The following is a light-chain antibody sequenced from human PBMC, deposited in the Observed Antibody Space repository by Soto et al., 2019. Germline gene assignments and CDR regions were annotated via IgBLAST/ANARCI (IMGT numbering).Light chain of an antibody. V-gene: IGKV3-20*01. J-gene: IGKJ2*01. CDR1: HSVTSTY. Sequence: ENLLTQSPVTLSLSPGDSATLSCRATHSVTSTYLAWYQQKPGQAPRLLIYGSTRATGIPDRFSGSRSGADFTPTIARLEPEDFAVYFCQQFSPSPLMYTFDQGTKLEIK. CDR2: GS. CDR3: QQFSPSPLMYT.